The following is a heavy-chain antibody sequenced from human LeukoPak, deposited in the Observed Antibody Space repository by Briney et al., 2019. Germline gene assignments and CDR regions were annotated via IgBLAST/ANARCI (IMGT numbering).Heavy chain of an antibody. V-gene: IGHV4-59*01. CDR1: GGSISSYY. Sequence: PSETLSLACTVSGGSISSYYWSWIRQPPGKGLEWIGYISYSGSTNYNPSLKSRVTISVDTSKNQFSLKLSSVTAADTAVYYWERRQGDYWDQGTLVTVSS. CDR3: ERRQGDY. CDR2: ISYSGST. J-gene: IGHJ4*02.